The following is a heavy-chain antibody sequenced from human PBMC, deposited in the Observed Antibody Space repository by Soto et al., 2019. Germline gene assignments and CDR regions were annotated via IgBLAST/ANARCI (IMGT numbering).Heavy chain of an antibody. CDR2: INPNSGAT. V-gene: IGHV1-2*02. Sequence: GASVKGSCTVSGGPFSSYAISWVRHAPGQGLEWMGWINPNSGATNYPQKFQGRVTMTRDTSITTAYMEMSRLRSDDTAFYFWARDVVSTIGVLDFWGQGTPVTVSS. J-gene: IGHJ4*02. D-gene: IGHD5-12*01. CDR3: ARDVVSTIGVLDF. CDR1: GGPFSSYA.